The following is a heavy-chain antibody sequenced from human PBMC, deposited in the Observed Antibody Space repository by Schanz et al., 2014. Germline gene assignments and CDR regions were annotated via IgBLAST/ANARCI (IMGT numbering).Heavy chain of an antibody. D-gene: IGHD6-6*01. CDR1: GGSISSEY. CDR2: IYNSGKT. J-gene: IGHJ3*02. CDR3: PPLVLGGDAFDI. V-gene: IGHV4-4*07. Sequence: QVQLQESGPALVKPSETLSLTCTVSGGSISSEYWSWIRQPAGKGLEWIGRIYNSGKTNYNPSLESRVSMSVDTSKKQLSLKLRSVSAADTAVYYVPPLVLGGDAFDIWGQGTMVTVSS.